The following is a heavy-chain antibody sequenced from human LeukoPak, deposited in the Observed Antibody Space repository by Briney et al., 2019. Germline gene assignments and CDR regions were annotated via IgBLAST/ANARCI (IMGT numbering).Heavy chain of an antibody. CDR1: EFTFVSFG. CDR2: IRYDGSNK. Sequence: GGPLGLPCPALEFTFVSFGMNWVGRAPAKGLGGGAFIRYDGSNKYYADSVKGRFTISRDNSKNTLYLQMNSLRAEDTAVYYCAKDMSRRYCSSTSCYWGAFDIWGQGTMVTVSS. V-gene: IGHV3-30*02. D-gene: IGHD2-2*01. J-gene: IGHJ3*02. CDR3: AKDMSRRYCSSTSCYWGAFDI.